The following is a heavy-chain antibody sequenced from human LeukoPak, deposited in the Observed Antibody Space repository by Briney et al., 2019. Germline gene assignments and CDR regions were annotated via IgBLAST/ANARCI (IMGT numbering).Heavy chain of an antibody. J-gene: IGHJ4*02. CDR1: GFTFSSYA. D-gene: IGHD3-22*01. CDR2: ISVSATST. CDR3: VKGSSGWYYEY. V-gene: IGHV3-23*01. Sequence: GRSLRLSCAASGFTFSSYAMTWVRQAPGKGLECVSTISVSATSTYYADSVKGRFTISRDDSKNTLHLQMNNLRVDDTAEYYCVKGSSGWYYEYWGQGTQVTVSS.